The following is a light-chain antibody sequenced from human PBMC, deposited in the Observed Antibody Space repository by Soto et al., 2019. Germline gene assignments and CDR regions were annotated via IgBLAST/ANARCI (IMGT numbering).Light chain of an antibody. J-gene: IGKJ2*01. CDR3: QQYFSSLSYT. CDR2: WAS. V-gene: IGKV4-1*01. Sequence: DIVMTQSPDSLAVSLGERATINCKSRQSVLSSSNNKNYLAWYQQKPGQPPRLLIYWASTRESGVPDRFSGSGSGTYFTLTISSLQAEDVAVYYCQQYFSSLSYTFGQGTKLEIK. CDR1: QSVLSSSNNKNY.